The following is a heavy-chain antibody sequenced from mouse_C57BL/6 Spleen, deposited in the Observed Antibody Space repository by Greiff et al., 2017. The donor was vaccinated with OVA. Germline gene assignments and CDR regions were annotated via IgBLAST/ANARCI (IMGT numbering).Heavy chain of an antibody. V-gene: IGHV1-81*01. CDR3: ARSTTVVAAYDY. D-gene: IGHD1-1*01. Sequence: VQLQESGAELARPGASVKLSCKASGYTFTSYGISWVKQRTGQGLEWIGEIYPRSGNTYYNEKFKGKATLTADKSSSTAYMELRSLTSEDSAVYVWARSTTVVAAYDYWGQGTTLTVSS. CDR1: GYTFTSYG. CDR2: IYPRSGNT. J-gene: IGHJ2*01.